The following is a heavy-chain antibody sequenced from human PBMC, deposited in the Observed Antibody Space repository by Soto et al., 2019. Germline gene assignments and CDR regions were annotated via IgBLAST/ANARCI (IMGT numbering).Heavy chain of an antibody. CDR2: IYYSGST. D-gene: IGHD5-18*01. J-gene: IGHJ4*02. Sequence: QVQLQESGPGLVKPSETLSLTCTVSGGSISSYYWSWIRQPPGKGLEWIGYIYYSGSTNYNPSLQCRVTISVDTSNNQFSLKLSSVIAADTAVYYCARRYGSCFDYWGQGTLVTVSS. CDR3: ARRYGSCFDY. V-gene: IGHV4-59*08. CDR1: GGSISSYY.